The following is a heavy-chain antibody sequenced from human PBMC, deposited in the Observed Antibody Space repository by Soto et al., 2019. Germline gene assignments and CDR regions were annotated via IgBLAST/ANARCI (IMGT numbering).Heavy chain of an antibody. CDR1: GGTFSSYT. CDR3: ARERVRGPQPLDY. D-gene: IGHD3-10*01. V-gene: IGHV1-69*08. J-gene: IGHJ4*02. CDR2: IIPILGIA. Sequence: QVQLVQSGAEVKKPGSSVKVSCKASGGTFSSYTISWVRQAPGQGLEWMGRIIPILGIANYAQKFQGRVTSTADKSTSTAYMELSSLRSEDTAVYYCARERVRGPQPLDYWGQGTLVTVSS.